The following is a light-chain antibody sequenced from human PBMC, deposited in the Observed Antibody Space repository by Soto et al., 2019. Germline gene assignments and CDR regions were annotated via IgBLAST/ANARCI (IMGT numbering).Light chain of an antibody. CDR3: ATWDSSLSAAV. J-gene: IGLJ2*01. V-gene: IGLV3-21*02. CDR1: NIGRNS. CDR2: SDS. Sequence: SYVLTQPPSVSVAPGQTATLTCGGYNIGRNSVHWYQQKPGQAPVLVVYSDSARPSGIPERFSGSNSENTATLTISRVDAGDEADYYCATWDSSLSAAVFGGGTKVTVL.